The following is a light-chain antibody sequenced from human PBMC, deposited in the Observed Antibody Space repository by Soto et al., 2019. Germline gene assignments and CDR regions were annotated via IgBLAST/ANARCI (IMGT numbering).Light chain of an antibody. V-gene: IGKV1-39*01. CDR3: QQSYTTPYT. J-gene: IGKJ2*01. CDR2: TSS. CDR1: QSISGY. Sequence: DIQMTQSPSYLSASVGDKVTLTCRASQSISGYLNWYHQKPGKAPAMVIHTSSTLQSGVPSRYRGTRSWTDFTLTISSLQPEEFGTYFCQQSYTTPYTFGQGTKLDIK.